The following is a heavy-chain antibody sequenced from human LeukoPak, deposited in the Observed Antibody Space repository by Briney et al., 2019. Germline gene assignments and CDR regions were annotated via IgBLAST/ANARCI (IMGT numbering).Heavy chain of an antibody. CDR1: LDSTTSNF. CDR2: IHRSGSP. J-gene: IGHJ4*02. D-gene: IGHD3-22*01. V-gene: IGHV4-4*02. Sequence: SETLSLTCTVSLDSTTSNFWSWVRQPPGKGLEWIGEIHRSGSPNYNPSLQSRVTISIDRSRNQIALELSSVTAADTAVYYCACGGYYYDSSGYFSPFHYWGQGTLVTVSS. CDR3: ACGGYYYDSSGYFSPFHY.